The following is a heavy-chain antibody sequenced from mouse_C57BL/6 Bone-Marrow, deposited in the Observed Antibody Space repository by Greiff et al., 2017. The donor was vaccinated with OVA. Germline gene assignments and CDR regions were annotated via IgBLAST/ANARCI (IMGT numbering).Heavy chain of an antibody. V-gene: IGHV10-1*01. CDR2: IRSKSNNYAT. CDR3: VSRLLRGGYYFDY. CDR1: GFSFNTYA. J-gene: IGHJ2*01. Sequence: EVMLVESGGGLVQPKGSLKLSCAASGFSFNTYAMNWVRQAPGKGLEWVARIRSKSNNYATYYADSVKDRFTISRDDSESMLYLQMNNLKTEDTAMYYCVSRLLRGGYYFDYWGQGTTLTVSS. D-gene: IGHD2-3*01.